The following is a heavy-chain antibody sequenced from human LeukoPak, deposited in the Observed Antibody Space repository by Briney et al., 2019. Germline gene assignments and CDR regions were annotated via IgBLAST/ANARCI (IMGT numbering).Heavy chain of an antibody. Sequence: PGGSLRLSCAASGFTLINHWMHWVRHAPGKGLGWVSHVKRDGSHTTYADSVKGRFTISRDNAKNTLYLQMYSLRAEDTAIYYCVRDGDGDVEFDYWGQGALVTVSS. CDR3: VRDGDGDVEFDY. D-gene: IGHD7-27*01. V-gene: IGHV3-74*01. CDR2: VKRDGSHT. J-gene: IGHJ4*02. CDR1: GFTLINHW.